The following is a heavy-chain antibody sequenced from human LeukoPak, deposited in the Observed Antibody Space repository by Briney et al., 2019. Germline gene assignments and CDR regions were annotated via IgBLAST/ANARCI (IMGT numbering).Heavy chain of an antibody. Sequence: QPGRSLRLPCAASGFTFDDYAMHWVRQAPGKGLEWVSGISWNSGSIGYADSVKGRFTISRDNAKNSLYLQMNSLRAEDTALYYCAKDMVAGTTEAFDYWGQGTLVTVSS. CDR3: AKDMVAGTTEAFDY. D-gene: IGHD1-7*01. V-gene: IGHV3-9*01. CDR2: ISWNSGSI. J-gene: IGHJ4*02. CDR1: GFTFDDYA.